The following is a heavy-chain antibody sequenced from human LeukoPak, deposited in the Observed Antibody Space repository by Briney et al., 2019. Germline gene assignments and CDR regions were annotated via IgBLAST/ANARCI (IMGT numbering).Heavy chain of an antibody. D-gene: IGHD3-22*01. V-gene: IGHV3-23*01. Sequence: GGSLRLSCAASGFTFSSYAMTWVRQAPGKGLEWVSAISGSGGTTYYADSVKGRFTISRDNSKNTLYLQMNSLRAEDTAVYSCAKGPPYNFDSTSPKGMGASDIWGQGTMVTVSS. CDR2: ISGSGGTT. J-gene: IGHJ3*02. CDR3: AKGPPYNFDSTSPKGMGASDI. CDR1: GFTFSSYA.